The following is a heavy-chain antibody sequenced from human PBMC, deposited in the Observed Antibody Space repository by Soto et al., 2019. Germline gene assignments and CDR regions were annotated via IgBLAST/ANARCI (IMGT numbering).Heavy chain of an antibody. V-gene: IGHV1-69*02. CDR2: IIPILGIA. CDR3: ALSIVRGPGYYYYGMDV. D-gene: IGHD3-10*01. CDR1: GGTFSSYT. Sequence: QVQLVQSGAEVKKPGSSVKVSCRASGGTFSSYTISLWRRAPGQGLEWMGRIIPILGIANYAQKFQGRVTITADKSTSTAYMELSSLRSEDTAVYYFALSIVRGPGYYYYGMDVWGQGTTVTVSS. J-gene: IGHJ6*02.